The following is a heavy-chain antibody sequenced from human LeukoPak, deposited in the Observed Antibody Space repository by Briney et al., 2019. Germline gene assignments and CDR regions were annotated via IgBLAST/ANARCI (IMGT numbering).Heavy chain of an antibody. V-gene: IGHV1-3*01. Sequence: ASVKVSCKASGYTFTSYAMHWVRQAPGQRLEWMGWINAGNGNTKYSQKFQGRVTITRDTSASTAYMELSSLRSEDTAVYYCASSLRWFGEDYGMDVWGQGTTVTVSS. D-gene: IGHD3-10*01. CDR1: GYTFTSYA. J-gene: IGHJ6*02. CDR3: ASSLRWFGEDYGMDV. CDR2: INAGNGNT.